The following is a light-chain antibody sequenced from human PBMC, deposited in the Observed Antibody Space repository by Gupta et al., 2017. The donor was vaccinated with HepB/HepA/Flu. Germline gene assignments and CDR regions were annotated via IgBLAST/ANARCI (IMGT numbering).Light chain of an antibody. CDR1: QSLVHTEGNIF. V-gene: IGKV2-30*02. J-gene: IGKJ2*01. Sequence: DVVMTQSPLSLPVTLGPPASISCRSSQSLVHTEGNIFLKWYLQRPGQSPRRLMYKISNRDSGVPDRFSGSGSGTDFTLKISRVEAEDVGVYYCMQASHWPYTFGQGTKLEIK. CDR3: MQASHWPYT. CDR2: KIS.